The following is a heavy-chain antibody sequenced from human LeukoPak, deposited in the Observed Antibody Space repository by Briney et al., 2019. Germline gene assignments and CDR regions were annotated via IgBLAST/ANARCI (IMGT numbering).Heavy chain of an antibody. CDR1: GFTFSSYA. CDR3: AKAEQQLVLSPVDWAYYFDY. CDR2: ISGSGGST. V-gene: IGHV3-23*01. D-gene: IGHD6-13*01. J-gene: IGHJ4*02. Sequence: GGSLSLSCAATGFTFSSYAMSWVRQAPGKGLEWVSAISGSGGSTYYADSVKGRFTISRDNSKNTLYLQMNSLRAEDTAVYYCAKAEQQLVLSPVDWAYYFDYWGQGTLVTVSS.